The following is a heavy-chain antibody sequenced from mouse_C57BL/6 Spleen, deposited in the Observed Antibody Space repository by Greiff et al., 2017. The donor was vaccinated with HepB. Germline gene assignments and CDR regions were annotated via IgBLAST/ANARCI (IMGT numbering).Heavy chain of an antibody. Sequence: VQLQQSGAELVKPGASVKISCKASGYAFSSYWMNWVKQRPGKGLEWIGQIYPGDGDTNYNGKFKGKATLTADKSSSTAYMQLSSLTSEDSAVYFCARPSLYSSSFAYWGQGTLVTVSA. CDR3: ARPSLYSSSFAY. V-gene: IGHV1-80*01. J-gene: IGHJ3*01. CDR2: IYPGDGDT. CDR1: GYAFSSYW. D-gene: IGHD1-1*01.